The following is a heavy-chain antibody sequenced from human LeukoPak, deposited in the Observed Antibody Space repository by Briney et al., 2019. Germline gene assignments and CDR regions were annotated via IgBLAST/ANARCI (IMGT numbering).Heavy chain of an antibody. V-gene: IGHV3-48*01. CDR3: AKDPPSIVGALFN. CDR2: ISSSSSTI. D-gene: IGHD1-26*01. CDR1: GFTFSSYS. J-gene: IGHJ4*02. Sequence: GGSLRLSCAASGFTFSSYSMNWVRQAPGKGLEWVSYISSSSSTIYYADSVKGRFTISRDNAKNSLYLQMNSLRAEDTAVYYCAKDPPSIVGALFNWGQGTLVTVSS.